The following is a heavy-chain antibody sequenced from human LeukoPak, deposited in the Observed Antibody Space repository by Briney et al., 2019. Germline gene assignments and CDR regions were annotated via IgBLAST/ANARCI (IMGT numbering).Heavy chain of an antibody. V-gene: IGHV4-59*01. CDR1: GGSMNPYY. Sequence: SETLSLTCTVSGGSMNPYYWTWIRQSPGKGLEWIGYIYFTGSTTYNPSLKSRVTFSVDRSTNQFSLKLTSVTAADTAVYYCAREGGNYYGSGSYGGYYYYLDVWGNGTTVTVSS. CDR2: IYFTGST. CDR3: AREGGNYYGSGSYGGYYYYLDV. J-gene: IGHJ6*03. D-gene: IGHD3-10*01.